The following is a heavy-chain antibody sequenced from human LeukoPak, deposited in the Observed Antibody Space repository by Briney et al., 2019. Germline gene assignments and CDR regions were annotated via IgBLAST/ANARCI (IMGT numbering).Heavy chain of an antibody. CDR2: ISAYNGNT. V-gene: IGHV1-18*01. CDR3: ARVASEGYFDY. J-gene: IGHJ4*02. Sequence: ASVTVSFKASGYTFTSYGISWVRQAPGQGLEWMGWISAYNGNTNYAQKLQGRVTMTTDTSTSTAYRELRSLRSDDTAVYYCARVASEGYFDYWGQGTLVTVSS. CDR1: GYTFTSYG.